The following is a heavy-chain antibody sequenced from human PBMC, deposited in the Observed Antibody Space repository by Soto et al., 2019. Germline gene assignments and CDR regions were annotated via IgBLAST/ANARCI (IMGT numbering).Heavy chain of an antibody. Sequence: QVQLQESGPGLVKPSQTLSLTCTVSDGSISSGDYYWSWIRQPPGKGLEWIGYIYYSGSTYYNPSPKSRVTISVDTSKNQFSLKLSSVTAADTAVYYCARVDITMVAYGMDVWGQGTTVTVSS. J-gene: IGHJ6*02. CDR2: IYYSGST. CDR1: DGSISSGDYY. CDR3: ARVDITMVAYGMDV. D-gene: IGHD3-10*01. V-gene: IGHV4-30-4*01.